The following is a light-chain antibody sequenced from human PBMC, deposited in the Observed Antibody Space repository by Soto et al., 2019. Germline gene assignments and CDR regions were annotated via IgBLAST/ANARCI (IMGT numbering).Light chain of an antibody. CDR1: QSVSSN. CDR2: GAS. V-gene: IGKV3-15*01. J-gene: IGKJ1*01. Sequence: EIVMTQSPATLSVSPGERATLSCRASQSVSSNLAWYQQKPGRAPRLLIYGASTRATGIPARFGGSGSGTEFTLTISSLQSEDFAVYYCQQFNTWPRTFGQGTKVDIK. CDR3: QQFNTWPRT.